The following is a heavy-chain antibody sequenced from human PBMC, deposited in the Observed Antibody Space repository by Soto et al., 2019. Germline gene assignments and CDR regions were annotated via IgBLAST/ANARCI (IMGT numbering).Heavy chain of an antibody. D-gene: IGHD3-16*02. CDR1: GFTFSSYG. Sequence: GGSLRLSCAASGFTFSSYGMHWVRQAPGKGLEWVAVISYDGSNKYYADSVKGRFTISRDNSKNTLYLQMNSLRAEDTAVYYCAKDLKDYIWGSYRSDAFDIWGQGTMVTVSS. J-gene: IGHJ3*02. CDR3: AKDLKDYIWGSYRSDAFDI. CDR2: ISYDGSNK. V-gene: IGHV3-30*18.